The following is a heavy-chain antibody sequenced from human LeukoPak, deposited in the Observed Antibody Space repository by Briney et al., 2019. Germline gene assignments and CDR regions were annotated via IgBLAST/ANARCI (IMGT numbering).Heavy chain of an antibody. D-gene: IGHD3-22*01. V-gene: IGHV4-34*01. Sequence: SETLSLTCAVYGGSFSGYYWSWIRQPPGMGLEWIGEINHSGSTNYNPSLKSRVTISVDTSKNQFSLKLSSVTAADTAVYYCARGHGVTMSHYYMDVWGKGTTVTVSS. CDR1: GGSFSGYY. CDR2: INHSGST. J-gene: IGHJ6*03. CDR3: ARGHGVTMSHYYMDV.